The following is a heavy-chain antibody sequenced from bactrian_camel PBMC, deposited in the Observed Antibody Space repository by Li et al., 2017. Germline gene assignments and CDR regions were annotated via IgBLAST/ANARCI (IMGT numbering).Heavy chain of an antibody. Sequence: HVQLVESGGGSVKAGGSLTLTCVASGYTYSTTCMGWFRQAPGKEREGVAALDSDGTTNYADSVKSRFTISSDNAKNTVYLQLNSLKIEDMTMYYCGNLGTNWATNYWGQGTQVTVS. CDR1: GYTYSTTC. CDR3: GNLGTNWATNY. CDR2: LDSDGTT. J-gene: IGHJ4*01. D-gene: IGHD1*01. V-gene: IGHV3S53*01.